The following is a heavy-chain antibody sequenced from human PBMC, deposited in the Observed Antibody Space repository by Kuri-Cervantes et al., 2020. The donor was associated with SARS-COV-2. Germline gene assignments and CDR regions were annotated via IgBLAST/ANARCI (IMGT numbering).Heavy chain of an antibody. D-gene: IGHD3-10*01. V-gene: IGHV3-30-3*02. Sequence: GGSLRLSCAASGFTFSSYAMHWVRQAPGKGLEWVAVISYDGSNKYYADSVKGRFTISRDNSKNTLYLQMNSLRAEDTAVYYCAKRVFGAFDIWGQGTMVTVSS. CDR2: ISYDGSNK. CDR1: GFTFSSYA. CDR3: AKRVFGAFDI. J-gene: IGHJ3*02.